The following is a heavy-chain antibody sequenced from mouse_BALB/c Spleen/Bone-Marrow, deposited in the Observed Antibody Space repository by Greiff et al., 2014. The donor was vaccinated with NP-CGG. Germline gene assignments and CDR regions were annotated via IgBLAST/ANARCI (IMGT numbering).Heavy chain of an antibody. CDR1: GYSFTGYT. J-gene: IGHJ2*01. CDR2: INPYNGGT. V-gene: IGHV1-18*01. Sequence: VQLQQSGPELVKPGASMKKSCQASGYSFTGYTLNWGKQSHGKNLEWIGLINPYNGGTSYNQKFKGKATLTVDKSSSTAYMELLSLTSEDSAVYYCARKPPIYYDFALDYWGQGTTLTVSS. D-gene: IGHD2-4*01. CDR3: ARKPPIYYDFALDY.